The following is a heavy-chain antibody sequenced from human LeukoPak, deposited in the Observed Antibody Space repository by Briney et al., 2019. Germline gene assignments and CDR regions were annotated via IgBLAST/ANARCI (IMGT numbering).Heavy chain of an antibody. Sequence: PGGSLRLSCAASGFTFSSYSMNWVRQAPGKGLEGVSSISSSSSYIYYADSVKGRFTISRDNAKNSLYLQMNSLRAEDTAVYYCARDWARIAAAGRHHAFDIWGQGTMVTVSS. CDR1: GFTFSSYS. J-gene: IGHJ3*02. CDR2: ISSSSSYI. V-gene: IGHV3-21*01. D-gene: IGHD6-13*01. CDR3: ARDWARIAAAGRHHAFDI.